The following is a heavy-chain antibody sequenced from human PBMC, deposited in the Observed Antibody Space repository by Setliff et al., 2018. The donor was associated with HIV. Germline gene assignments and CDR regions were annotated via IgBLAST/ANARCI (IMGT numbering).Heavy chain of an antibody. CDR3: ARGLSSQTYWGTRPLGLDY. Sequence: SETLSLTCTVSGGSIWNYYWSWIRQPPGKGLEWMGYVFYTGFAAYNPSLKSRLTISVDTSKSQFSLTLTSVTAADTAVYYCARGLSSQTYWGTRPLGLDYWGQGSLVTVSS. V-gene: IGHV4-59*08. D-gene: IGHD2-2*01. CDR1: GGSIWNYY. J-gene: IGHJ4*01. CDR2: VFYTGFA.